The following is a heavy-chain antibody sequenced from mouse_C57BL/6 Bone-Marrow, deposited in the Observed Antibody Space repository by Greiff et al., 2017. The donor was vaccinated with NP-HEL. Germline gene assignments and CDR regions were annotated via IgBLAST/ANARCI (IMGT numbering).Heavy chain of an antibody. CDR1: GFSLTSYG. CDR2: IWSDGST. D-gene: IGHD1-2*01. J-gene: IGHJ3*01. V-gene: IGHV2-6*02. CDR3: ARITTATAY. Sequence: QVQLKQSGPGLVAPSQSLSITCTVSGFSLTSYGVHWVRQPPGKGLEWLVVIWSDGSTTYYSAFKSRLSICKDNYRDQVFLKINSRQTDDTAMYYGARITTATAYWGQGTLVTVSA.